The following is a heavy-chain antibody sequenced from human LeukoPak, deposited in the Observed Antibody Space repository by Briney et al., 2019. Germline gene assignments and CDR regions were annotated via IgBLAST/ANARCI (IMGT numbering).Heavy chain of an antibody. J-gene: IGHJ4*02. CDR2: TRNKANSYTT. CDR1: GFTFSSYS. D-gene: IGHD4-23*01. CDR3: ARGVYGGNPGYFDY. Sequence: GGSLRLSCAASGFTFSSYSMNWVRQAPGKGLEWVGRTRNKANSYTTEYAASVKGRFTISRDDSKNSLYLQMNSLKTEDTAVYYCARGVYGGNPGYFDYWGQGTLVTVSS. V-gene: IGHV3-72*01.